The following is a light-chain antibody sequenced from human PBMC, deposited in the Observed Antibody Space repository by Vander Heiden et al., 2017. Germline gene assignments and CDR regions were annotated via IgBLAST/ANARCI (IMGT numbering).Light chain of an antibody. V-gene: IGKV3-15*01. Sequence: EIVLPRSPAPLSMSRGERATLSCRASQSVYITIAWYQKRPGQTPRQLIYAASARAKRFPDRFSCSGSGTEFTLTISSLQSEDFAVYVCQQYNEWPPLYTFGQGTKLEIK. CDR1: QSVYIT. CDR3: QQYNEWPPLYT. CDR2: AAS. J-gene: IGKJ2*01.